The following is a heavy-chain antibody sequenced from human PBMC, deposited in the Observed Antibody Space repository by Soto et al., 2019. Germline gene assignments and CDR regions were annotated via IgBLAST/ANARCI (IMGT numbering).Heavy chain of an antibody. V-gene: IGHV1-18*04. CDR2: ISTYNGNT. CDR3: ARDGYSRPDY. J-gene: IGHJ4*02. Sequence: ASVKVSCKASGYTFTTYGISWVRQAPGQGLEWMGWISTYNGNTNYAQNLQGRVTMTTDTSTSTAYTELRSLTSDDTAVYYCARDGYSRPDYWGQGTLVTVSS. D-gene: IGHD2-15*01. CDR1: GYTFTTYG.